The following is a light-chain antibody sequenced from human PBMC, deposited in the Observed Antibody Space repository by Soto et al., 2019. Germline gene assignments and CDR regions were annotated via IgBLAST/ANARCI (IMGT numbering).Light chain of an antibody. CDR1: SSDVGGYDY. J-gene: IGLJ1*01. Sequence: QSVLTQPPSASGSPGQTVTISCTGTSSDVGGYDYVSWYQQHACEARKLIIYXXTKRPSGVPDRFSGSKSGNTASLTVSGLQAEDEADYHCASYAGGKNFYVFGTGTKVTVL. CDR3: ASYAGGKNFYV. V-gene: IGLV2-8*01. CDR2: XXT.